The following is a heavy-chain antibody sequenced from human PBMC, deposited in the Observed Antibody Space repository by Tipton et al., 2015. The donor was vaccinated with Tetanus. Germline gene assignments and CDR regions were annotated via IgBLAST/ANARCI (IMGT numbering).Heavy chain of an antibody. V-gene: IGHV3-21*04. D-gene: IGHD5-24*01. Sequence: SLRLSCAASGFTFRSYTLNWVRQAPGKGLEWVACISGSSSTIYYTDSVKGRFTVSRDNAKNSVYLQMTSLRAGDTAVYYCAKQGWQGYYYGMDVWGQGTTVTVSS. CDR3: AKQGWQGYYYGMDV. CDR2: ISGSSSTI. CDR1: GFTFRSYT. J-gene: IGHJ6*02.